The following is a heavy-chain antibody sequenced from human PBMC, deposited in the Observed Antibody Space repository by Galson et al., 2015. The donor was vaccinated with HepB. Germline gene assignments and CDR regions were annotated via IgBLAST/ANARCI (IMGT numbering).Heavy chain of an antibody. Sequence: SLRLSCAASGFTFSSYGMHWVRQAPGKGLEWVAVIWYDGSNKYYADSVKGRFTISRDNSKNTLYLQMNSLRAEDTAVYYCARDQHDFWSGYHNGMDVWGQGTTVTVSS. J-gene: IGHJ6*02. CDR2: IWYDGSNK. CDR1: GFTFSSYG. CDR3: ARDQHDFWSGYHNGMDV. D-gene: IGHD3-3*01. V-gene: IGHV3-33*01.